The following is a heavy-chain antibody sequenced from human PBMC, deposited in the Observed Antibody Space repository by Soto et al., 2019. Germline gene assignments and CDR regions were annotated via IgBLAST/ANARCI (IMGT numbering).Heavy chain of an antibody. Sequence: QVQLVQSGPEVKKPGASVKVSCKASGYTFTSYEITWVRQAPGQGLEWMGWISGYNGITNYAQKFQGRVTKTTETSTSTAYMELRSLRSDDTAVYYCAKNSGPNWYFDLWGRGTLVTVSS. V-gene: IGHV1-18*01. D-gene: IGHD1-26*01. CDR1: GYTFTSYE. J-gene: IGHJ2*01. CDR2: ISGYNGIT. CDR3: AKNSGPNWYFDL.